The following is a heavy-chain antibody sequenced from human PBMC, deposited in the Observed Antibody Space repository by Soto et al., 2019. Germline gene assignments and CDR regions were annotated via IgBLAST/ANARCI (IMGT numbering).Heavy chain of an antibody. CDR2: IRGSGGST. J-gene: IGHJ4*02. V-gene: IGHV3-23*01. D-gene: IGHD3-3*01. Sequence: GGSLRLSCAASGFTFSSYAMSWVRQAPGKGLEWVSAIRGSGGSTYYADSVKGRFTISRDNSKNTLYLQMNSLRAEDTAVYYCAKALNYDFWCGIDYWGQGTLVTVSS. CDR3: AKALNYDFWCGIDY. CDR1: GFTFSSYA.